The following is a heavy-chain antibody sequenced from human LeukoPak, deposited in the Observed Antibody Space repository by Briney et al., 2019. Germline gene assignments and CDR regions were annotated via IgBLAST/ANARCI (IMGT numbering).Heavy chain of an antibody. CDR2: SRNKANSYTT. V-gene: IGHV3-72*01. CDR3: ARGLRAFDI. Sequence: GGSLRLSCAASGFTFSDHYMDWVRQAPGKGLEWVGRSRNKANSYTTEYAASVKGRFTISRDDSKNSLYLQMNSLKTEDTAVYYCARGLRAFDIWGQGTMVTVSS. J-gene: IGHJ3*02. D-gene: IGHD2-15*01. CDR1: GFTFSDHY.